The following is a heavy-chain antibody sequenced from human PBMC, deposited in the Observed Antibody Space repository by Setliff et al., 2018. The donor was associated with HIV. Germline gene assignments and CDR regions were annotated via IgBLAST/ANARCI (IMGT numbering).Heavy chain of an antibody. V-gene: IGHV4-39*07. Sequence: SETLSLTCSVSGGSIDSSDYYWGWIRQPPGKGLEWIGSIFYSGRSTYNPSLRSRVTISVDTSKNQLSLSLTSVTAADTAVYYCARVARVHPFDPWGQGTLVTVSS. CDR1: GGSIDSSDYY. J-gene: IGHJ5*02. CDR2: IFYSGRS. CDR3: ARVARVHPFDP.